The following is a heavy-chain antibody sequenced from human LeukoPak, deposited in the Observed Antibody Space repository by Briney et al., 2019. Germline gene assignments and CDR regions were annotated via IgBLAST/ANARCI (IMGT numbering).Heavy chain of an antibody. CDR3: AKDRGSYSPLYYFDY. D-gene: IGHD1-26*01. J-gene: IGHJ4*02. V-gene: IGHV3-30*18. CDR2: ISYDGNNE. Sequence: PGGSLRLSCAASGFTFSSYGMHWVRQAPGQGLEWVSLISYDGNNEYYADSVQGRFTISRDNSKNTLYLQMNSLRAEDTAVYYCAKDRGSYSPLYYFDYWGQGTLVTVSS. CDR1: GFTFSSYG.